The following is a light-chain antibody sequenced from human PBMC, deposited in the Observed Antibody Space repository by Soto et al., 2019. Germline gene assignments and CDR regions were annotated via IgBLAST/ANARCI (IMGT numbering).Light chain of an antibody. CDR2: GAS. J-gene: IGKJ1*01. Sequence: DIWLTQSPGTLPLSPGESATLSCRASQTVSSSLAWYQQKPGQAPRLLIYGASTRATGIPARFSGSGSGTEFTLTISSLQPDDFATYYCQQYETFSGTFGPGTKVDIK. CDR1: QTVSSS. CDR3: QQYETFSGT. V-gene: IGKV3-15*01.